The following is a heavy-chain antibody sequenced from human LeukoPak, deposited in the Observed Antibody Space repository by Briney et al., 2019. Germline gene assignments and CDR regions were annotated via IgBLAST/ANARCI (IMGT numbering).Heavy chain of an antibody. CDR1: GGSISSNNYY. V-gene: IGHV4-39*01. D-gene: IGHD6-6*01. CDR3: ARWYSSSSAADY. Sequence: PSETLSLTCTVSGGSISSNNYYRGWIRQPPGKGLEWIGSIYYSGSTYYNPSLKSRVTISVDTSKNQFSLKLSSVTAADTAVYYCARWYSSSSAADYWGQGTLVTVSS. J-gene: IGHJ4*02. CDR2: IYYSGST.